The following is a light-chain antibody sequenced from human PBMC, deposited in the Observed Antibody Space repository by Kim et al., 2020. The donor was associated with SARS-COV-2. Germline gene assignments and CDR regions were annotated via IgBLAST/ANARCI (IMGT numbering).Light chain of an antibody. CDR1: SSDVGGYNL. CDR3: CSYAGTSTFVV. Sequence: QSITISCTGTSSDVGGYNLVSWYQHHPGKAPKLMIYEVTKRPSGVSNRFSGSKSGNTASLTISGLQAEDEADYYCCSYAGTSTFVVFGGGTQLTVL. J-gene: IGLJ2*01. V-gene: IGLV2-23*02. CDR2: EVT.